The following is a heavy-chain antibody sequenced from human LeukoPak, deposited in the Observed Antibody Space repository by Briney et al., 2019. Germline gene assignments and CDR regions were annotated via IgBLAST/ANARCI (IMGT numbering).Heavy chain of an antibody. CDR2: ISYDGSNK. D-gene: IGHD6-13*01. V-gene: IGHV3-30*01. J-gene: IGHJ6*03. CDR3: ARVAAAVYYYYYYMDV. Sequence: GGSLRLSCAASGFTFSSYAMHWVRQAPGKGLEWVAVISYDGSNKYYADSVKGRFTISRDNSKNTLYLQMKSLRAEDTAVYYCARVAAAVYYYYYYMDVWGKGTTVTVSS. CDR1: GFTFSSYA.